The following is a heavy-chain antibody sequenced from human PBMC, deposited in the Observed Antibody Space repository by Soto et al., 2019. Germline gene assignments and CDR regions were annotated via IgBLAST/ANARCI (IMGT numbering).Heavy chain of an antibody. J-gene: IGHJ6*03. D-gene: IGHD1-7*01. Sequence: SQTLSLTCTVSGGSISSYYWSWIRQPPGKGLEWIGYIYYSGSTNYNPSLKSRVTISVDTSKNQFSLKLSSVTAADTAVYYCARHAAWAGTKGYYYMDVWGKGTTVTVSS. CDR1: GGSISSYY. CDR3: ARHAAWAGTKGYYYMDV. CDR2: IYYSGST. V-gene: IGHV4-59*08.